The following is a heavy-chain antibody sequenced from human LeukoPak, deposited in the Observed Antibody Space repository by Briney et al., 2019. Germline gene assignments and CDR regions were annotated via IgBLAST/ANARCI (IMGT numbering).Heavy chain of an antibody. J-gene: IGHJ6*02. D-gene: IGHD4-23*01. CDR1: GFPISSNY. V-gene: IGHV3-66*01. CDR3: ARDGGNNSWYGMDV. Sequence: GGSLRLSCAASGFPISSNYMSWVRQAPGKGPEWVSIIYSGGNTFYADSVEGRFTISRDNSKNTLYLQMNSLRVEDTAIYYCARDGGNNSWYGMDVWGQGTTVTVSS. CDR2: IYSGGNT.